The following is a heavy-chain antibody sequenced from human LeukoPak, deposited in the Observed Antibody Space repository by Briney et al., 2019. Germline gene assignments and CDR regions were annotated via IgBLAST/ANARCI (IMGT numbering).Heavy chain of an antibody. Sequence: SETLSLTCTVSGGSITSTDDYWGWIRQPPGKGLEWIGSIYYAGTTSYNPSLKSGVTISVDSSKNQFSLKLSSVTAADTAIYYCARRRSTTMGHPLDYWGQGTLVTVSS. D-gene: IGHD1-14*01. CDR3: ARRRSTTMGHPLDY. J-gene: IGHJ4*02. CDR2: IYYAGTT. V-gene: IGHV4-39*01. CDR1: GGSITSTDDY.